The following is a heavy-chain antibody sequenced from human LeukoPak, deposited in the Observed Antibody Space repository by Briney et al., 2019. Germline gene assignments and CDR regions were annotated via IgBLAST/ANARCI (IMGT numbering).Heavy chain of an antibody. CDR2: INPSGGST. D-gene: IGHD2-15*01. CDR1: GYTFTSYY. V-gene: IGHV1-46*01. J-gene: IGHJ4*02. Sequence: GASVKVSCKASGYTFTSYYMHWVRQAPGQGLEWMGIINPSGGSTSYAQKFQGRVTMTRDTSTSAVYMELSSLRSEDTAVYYCAREAGCSGGSCYFDYWGQGTLVTVSS. CDR3: AREAGCSGGSCYFDY.